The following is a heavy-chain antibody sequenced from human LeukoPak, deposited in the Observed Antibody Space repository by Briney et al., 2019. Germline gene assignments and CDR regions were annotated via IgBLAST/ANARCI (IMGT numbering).Heavy chain of an antibody. Sequence: PGGSLRLSCEAPGFTFSTNGLPWVRQPPGKGREWLAVIQYDGNNKNFADSVKGRFTVSRDNSKHTLYLHMNSLRSDDSAMYYCATGGKFDFWSGYHIDNWGQGTLVTVSS. V-gene: IGHV3-30*04. J-gene: IGHJ4*02. D-gene: IGHD3-3*01. CDR1: GFTFSTNG. CDR3: ATGGKFDFWSGYHIDN. CDR2: IQYDGNNK.